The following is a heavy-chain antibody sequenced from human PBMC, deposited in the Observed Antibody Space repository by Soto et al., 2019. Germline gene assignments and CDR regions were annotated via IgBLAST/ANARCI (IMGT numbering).Heavy chain of an antibody. V-gene: IGHV1-2*02. Sequence: CKASGYTFTGYYMHWVRQAPGQGLEWMGWINPNSGGTNYAQKFQGRVTMTRDTSISTAYMELSRLRSDDTAVYYCARSRESGYSGYDLKYYFDYWGQGTLVTVSS. CDR3: ARSRESGYSGYDLKYYFDY. CDR1: GYTFTGYY. J-gene: IGHJ4*02. CDR2: INPNSGGT. D-gene: IGHD5-12*01.